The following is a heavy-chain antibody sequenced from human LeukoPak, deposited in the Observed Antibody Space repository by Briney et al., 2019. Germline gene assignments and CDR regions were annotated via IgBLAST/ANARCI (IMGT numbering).Heavy chain of an antibody. CDR1: GGSISSSNW. V-gene: IGHV4-4*02. CDR2: IYYSGST. Sequence: PSETRSLTCAVSGGSISSSNWWSWVRQPPGKGLEWIGYIYYSGSTNYNPSLNSRVTISLDMYKNQNSLNLNSVTAADTAVYYCARGLWDNGDRFEYWGPGTLVSVSS. J-gene: IGHJ4*02. D-gene: IGHD4-17*01. CDR3: ARGLWDNGDRFEY.